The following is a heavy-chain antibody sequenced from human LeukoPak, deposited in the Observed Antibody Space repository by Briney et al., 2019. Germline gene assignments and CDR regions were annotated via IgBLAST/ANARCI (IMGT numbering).Heavy chain of an antibody. D-gene: IGHD5-12*01. CDR3: ARWSRGYSGCRSSTIP. V-gene: IGHV1-8*02. Sequence: ASVKVSCKASGYTFTSYGISWVRQAPGQGLEWMGWMNPNSGNTGYAQKFQGRVTMTRNTSISTAYMELSSLRSEDTAVYYCARWSRGYSGCRSSTIPWGQGTLVTVSS. J-gene: IGHJ5*02. CDR1: GYTFTSYG. CDR2: MNPNSGNT.